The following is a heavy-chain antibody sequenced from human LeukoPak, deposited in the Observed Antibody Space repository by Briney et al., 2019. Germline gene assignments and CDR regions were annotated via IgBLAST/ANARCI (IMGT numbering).Heavy chain of an antibody. CDR1: GYTFTGYY. V-gene: IGHV1-2*02. Sequence: ASVKVSCKASGYTFTGYYMHWARQAPGQGLEWMGWINPKSGGTNYAQRFQGRVTMTRDTSISSAYMELSRLRSDDAAVYYCVRGGYNYGVDYWGQGTLVTVSS. CDR3: VRGGYNYGVDY. D-gene: IGHD5-18*01. J-gene: IGHJ4*02. CDR2: INPKSGGT.